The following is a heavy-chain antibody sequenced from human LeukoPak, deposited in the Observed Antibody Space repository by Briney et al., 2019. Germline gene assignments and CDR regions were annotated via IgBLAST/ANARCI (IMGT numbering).Heavy chain of an antibody. V-gene: IGHV1-69*04. CDR2: IIPILGIA. D-gene: IGHD6-19*01. CDR3: ARDLRAVAGTTDY. Sequence: GASVKVSCKASGGTFSSYAISWVRQAPGQGLEWMGRIIPILGIANYAQKFQGRVTITADKSTSTAYMELSSLRSEDTAVYHCARDLRAVAGTTDYWGQGTLVTVSS. CDR1: GGTFSSYA. J-gene: IGHJ4*02.